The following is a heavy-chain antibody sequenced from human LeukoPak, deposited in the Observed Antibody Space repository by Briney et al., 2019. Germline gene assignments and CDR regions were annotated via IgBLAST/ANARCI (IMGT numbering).Heavy chain of an antibody. CDR3: ARSHGGITMIVN. CDR2: INHSGST. CDR1: GGSFSGYY. V-gene: IGHV4-34*01. D-gene: IGHD3-22*01. Sequence: PSETLSLTCAVYGGSFSGYYWSWIRQPPGKGLEWIGEINHSGSTNYNPSLKSRVTISVDTSKNQFSLKLSSVTAADTAVYYCARSHGGITMIVNWGQGTLVTVSS. J-gene: IGHJ4*02.